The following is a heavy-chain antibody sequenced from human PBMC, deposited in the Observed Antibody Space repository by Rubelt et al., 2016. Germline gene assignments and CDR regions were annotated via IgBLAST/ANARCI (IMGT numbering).Heavy chain of an antibody. J-gene: IGHJ2*01. CDR3: ARLYRLKYYDTSGWYFDL. CDR1: GGSISSSNYY. D-gene: IGHD3-22*01. Sequence: QLQLQESGPGLVKPSETLSLICTVSGGSISSSNYYWGWIRQPPGKGLEWIGSFPYSGSTYSNPYLQSRDTIPVEKSKNHSSLKLCPVTAAYTAVYYCARLYRLKYYDTSGWYFDLWGRGTLVTVSS. CDR2: FPYSGST. V-gene: IGHV4-39*02.